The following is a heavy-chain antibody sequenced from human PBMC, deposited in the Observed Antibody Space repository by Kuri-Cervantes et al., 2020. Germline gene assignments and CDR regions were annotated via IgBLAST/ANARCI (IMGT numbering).Heavy chain of an antibody. CDR1: GYTFTSYA. CDR3: ARDRLVVTAPNDAFDI. CDR2: INTNTGNP. D-gene: IGHD2-21*02. Sequence: ASVKVSCKASGYTFTSYAMNWVRQAPGQGPEWTGWINTNTGNPTYAQGFTGRFVFSLDTSVSTAYLQISSLKAEDTAVYYCARDRLVVTAPNDAFDIWGQGTMVTVSS. J-gene: IGHJ3*02. V-gene: IGHV7-4-1*02.